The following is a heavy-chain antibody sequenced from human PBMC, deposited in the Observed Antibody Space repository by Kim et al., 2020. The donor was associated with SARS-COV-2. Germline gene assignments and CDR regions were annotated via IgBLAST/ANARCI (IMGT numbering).Heavy chain of an antibody. CDR2: INHSGST. CDR1: GGSFSGYY. D-gene: IGHD3-10*01. V-gene: IGHV4-34*01. CDR3: AVSMVRGVIIGY. J-gene: IGHJ4*02. Sequence: SETLSLTCAVYGGSFSGYYWSWIRQPPGKGLEWIGEINHSGSTNYNPSLKSRVTISVDTSKNQFSLKLSSVTAADTAVYYCAVSMVRGVIIGYWGQGTLVTVSS.